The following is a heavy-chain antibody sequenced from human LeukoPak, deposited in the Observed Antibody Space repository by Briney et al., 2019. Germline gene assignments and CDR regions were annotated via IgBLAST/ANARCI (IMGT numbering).Heavy chain of an antibody. Sequence: GGSLRLSCAASGFTFNSFWMYWVRQVPGKGLLWVARINSDGIRTSHADSVKGRFTISRDNSKNTLYLQMNSLRAEDTAVYYCAKSGYHGSSGYNWGQGTLVTVSS. CDR3: AKSGYHGSSGYN. J-gene: IGHJ4*02. D-gene: IGHD3-22*01. V-gene: IGHV3-74*01. CDR1: GFTFNSFW. CDR2: INSDGIRT.